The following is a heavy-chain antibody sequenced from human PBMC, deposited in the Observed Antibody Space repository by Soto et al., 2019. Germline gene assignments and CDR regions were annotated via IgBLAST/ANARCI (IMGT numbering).Heavy chain of an antibody. Sequence: PSETLSLTCTVSGGSVSSGSYYWSWIRQPPGKGLECVGYIYYSGSTNYNPSLKSRVTISVDASKNQFSLKLSSVTAADTAVYYCARVSGSYYYGMDVWGQGITVTVSS. CDR2: IYYSGST. V-gene: IGHV4-61*01. CDR1: GGSVSSGSYY. J-gene: IGHJ6*02. D-gene: IGHD1-26*01. CDR3: ARVSGSYYYGMDV.